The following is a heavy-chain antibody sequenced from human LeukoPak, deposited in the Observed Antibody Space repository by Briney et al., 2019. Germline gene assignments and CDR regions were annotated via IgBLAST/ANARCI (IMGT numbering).Heavy chain of an antibody. Sequence: PGGSLRLSCAASGFTFSSYSMNWVRQAPGKGLEWVSSISSSSSEIYYADSVKGRFTISRDNAKNSLFLQMNSLRVEDTAVYYCARPGITGTMGYGAFDIWGQGTRVTVSS. CDR2: ISSSSSEI. J-gene: IGHJ3*02. CDR3: ARPGITGTMGYGAFDI. CDR1: GFTFSSYS. V-gene: IGHV3-21*01. D-gene: IGHD1-7*01.